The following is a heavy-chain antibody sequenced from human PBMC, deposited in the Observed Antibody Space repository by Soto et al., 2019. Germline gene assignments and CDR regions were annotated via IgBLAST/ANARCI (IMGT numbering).Heavy chain of an antibody. CDR1: GYTFTTYY. CDR2: INPTEGSA. D-gene: IGHD3-22*01. J-gene: IGHJ6*02. CDR3: ARDRLPPPPARISMTVVVTSYGMDV. V-gene: IGHV1-46*01. Sequence: ASVKVSCKASGYTFTTYYLHWVRQAPGQGLEWMGVINPTEGSASYAEKFQGRVTMTRDTYTSTVYMELTSLRSEDTAVYYCARDRLPPPPARISMTVVVTSYGMDVWGQGTTVTVSS.